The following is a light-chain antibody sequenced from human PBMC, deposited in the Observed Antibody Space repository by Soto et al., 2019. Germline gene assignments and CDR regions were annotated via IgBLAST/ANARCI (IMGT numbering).Light chain of an antibody. J-gene: IGKJ4*01. CDR3: QQYYTTPLT. CDR2: WAS. CDR1: QSILYNSNNKNY. Sequence: DIVMTQSPDSLAVSLGERATINCKSSQSILYNSNNKNYLAWYQQRPGQPPKLLIYWASTRESGVPDRFSGSGSGTDFTLTISSLQAEDVAVYYCQQYYTTPLTFGGGIKVDIK. V-gene: IGKV4-1*01.